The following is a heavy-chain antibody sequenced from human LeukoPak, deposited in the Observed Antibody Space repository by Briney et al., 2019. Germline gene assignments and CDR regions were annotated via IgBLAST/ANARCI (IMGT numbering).Heavy chain of an antibody. CDR1: GGTFSSYA. CDR3: ARVGVAYGSWNWFDP. J-gene: IGHJ5*02. V-gene: IGHV1-69*04. CDR2: IIPILGIA. D-gene: IGHD3-10*01. Sequence: SVKVSCKASGGTFSSYAISRVRQAPGQVLEWMGRIIPILGIANYAQKFQGRVTITADKSTSTAYMELSSLRSEDTAVYYCARVGVAYGSWNWFDPWGQGTLVTVSS.